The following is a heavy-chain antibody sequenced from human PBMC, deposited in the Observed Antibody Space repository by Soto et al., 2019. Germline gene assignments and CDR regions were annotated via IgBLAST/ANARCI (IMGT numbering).Heavy chain of an antibody. CDR2: IYWDDDK. J-gene: IGHJ6*02. D-gene: IGHD3-10*01. CDR3: ALSTYGSGGLYGMGV. Sequence: ITLKESGPTLVKPTQTLTLTCTLSGFSLSTSGVGVGWIRQPPGKALEWLALIYWDDDKRYSPSLKNRLTNTKDNSKNQVVPTKTDMDPVYTATYRRALSTYGSGGLYGMGVWGQGTTVTFSS. V-gene: IGHV2-5*02. CDR1: GFSLSTSGVG.